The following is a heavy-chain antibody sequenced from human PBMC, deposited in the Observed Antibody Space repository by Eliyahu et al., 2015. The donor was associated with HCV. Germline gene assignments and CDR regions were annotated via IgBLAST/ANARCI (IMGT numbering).Heavy chain of an antibody. D-gene: IGHD2-2*01. J-gene: IGHJ6*02. V-gene: IGHV3-48*04. Sequence: EVQLVXXGGGLVQPGGSLRLSCXAXGFTFXXYXXNWARQAPGKGLEWLSYXSSSSTVMYYADSVKGRFTISRDNGKKSLYLQLNSLRAEDTAVYYCARDQCSGTSCYAAHWMGYYGMDVWGQGTTVTVSS. CDR1: GFTFXXYX. CDR3: ARDQCSGTSCYAAHWMGYYGMDV. CDR2: XSSSSTVM.